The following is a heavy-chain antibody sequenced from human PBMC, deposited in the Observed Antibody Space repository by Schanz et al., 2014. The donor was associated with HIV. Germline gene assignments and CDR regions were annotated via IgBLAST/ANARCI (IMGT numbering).Heavy chain of an antibody. V-gene: IGHV3-7*01. J-gene: IGHJ6*02. CDR2: INQNGSEK. D-gene: IGHD5-12*01. Sequence: EVQLVESGGGLVQPGGSLRLSCAASGFTFSIYYMSWVRQAPGKGLERVANINQNGSEKYYADSVKGRFTISRDNAENSRYLQMHSLRAEDTAVYYCARDWSYDPYYYYGMDVWGQGTTVTVSS. CDR1: GFTFSIYY. CDR3: ARDWSYDPYYYYGMDV.